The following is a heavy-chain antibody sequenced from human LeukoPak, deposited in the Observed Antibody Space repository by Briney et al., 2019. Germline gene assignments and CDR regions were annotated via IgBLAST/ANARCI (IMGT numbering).Heavy chain of an antibody. CDR3: AKDRGYDYVWGSFY. Sequence: PGGPLRLSCAASGFSFSRYAMTWVRQAPGKGLEWVSSLSNFGGSTYYADSVKGRFTISRDNSKNTLYLQMNSLRAEDTAVYYCAKDRGYDYVWGSFYWGQGTLVTVSS. D-gene: IGHD3-16*01. CDR1: GFSFSRYA. V-gene: IGHV3-23*01. J-gene: IGHJ4*02. CDR2: LSNFGGST.